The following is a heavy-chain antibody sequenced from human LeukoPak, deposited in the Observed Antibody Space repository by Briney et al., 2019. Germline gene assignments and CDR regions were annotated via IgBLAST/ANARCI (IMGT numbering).Heavy chain of an antibody. D-gene: IGHD5-18*01. V-gene: IGHV3-49*03. CDR2: IRSKAYGGTT. CDR3: TCVDTAMAGYYYYGMDV. CDR1: RFTFGDYA. J-gene: IGHJ6*02. Sequence: GGSLRLSCTASRFTFGDYAMSWFRQAPGKGLEWVGFIRSKAYGGTTEYAASVKGRFTISRDDSKSIAYLQMNSLKTEDTAVYYCTCVDTAMAGYYYYGMDVWGQGTTVTVSS.